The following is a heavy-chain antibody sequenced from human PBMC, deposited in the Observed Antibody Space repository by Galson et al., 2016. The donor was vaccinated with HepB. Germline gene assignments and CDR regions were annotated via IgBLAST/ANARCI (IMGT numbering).Heavy chain of an antibody. CDR3: ARVVYGSGSYYRFYDY. Sequence: SLRLSCAVFGFNLNSYSMNWVRQAPGKGLEWISYVTSSSSIIFYADSVKGRFTISRDNARNSLYLQMNILRDEDTAVYYCARVVYGSGSYYRFYDYWGQGTLVTVSS. CDR1: GFNLNSYS. D-gene: IGHD3-10*01. J-gene: IGHJ4*02. CDR2: VTSSSSII. V-gene: IGHV3-48*02.